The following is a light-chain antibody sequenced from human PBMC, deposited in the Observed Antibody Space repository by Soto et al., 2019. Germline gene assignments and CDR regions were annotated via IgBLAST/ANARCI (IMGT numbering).Light chain of an antibody. V-gene: IGKV3-20*01. CDR3: HQYNTWPRT. J-gene: IGKJ1*01. Sequence: EIVLTQSPGTLSLSPGERATLSCRASQSVSSSYLAWYQQKPGQAPRLLIYGASSRATGIPDRFSGSGSGTDFTLTISRLEPEDFAVYYCHQYNTWPRTFGQGTKVEIK. CDR1: QSVSSSY. CDR2: GAS.